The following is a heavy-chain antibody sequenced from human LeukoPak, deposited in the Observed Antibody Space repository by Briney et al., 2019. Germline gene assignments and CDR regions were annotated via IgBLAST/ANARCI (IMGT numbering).Heavy chain of an antibody. CDR3: ARDDALGDNALDI. CDR1: GFTFSSYG. J-gene: IGHJ3*02. D-gene: IGHD3-16*01. CDR2: ILNDGSQE. V-gene: IGHV3-33*01. Sequence: GRSLRLSCAASGFTFSSYGMHWVRQAPGKGLEWVAAILNDGSQEKYADSVKGRFTISRDNSKNTLFLQMNSLRAEDTAVYYCARDDALGDNALDIWGQGTMVTVSS.